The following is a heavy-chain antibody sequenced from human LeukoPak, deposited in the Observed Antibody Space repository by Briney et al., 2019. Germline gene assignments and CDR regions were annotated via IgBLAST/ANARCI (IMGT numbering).Heavy chain of an antibody. CDR3: ARVTEDSSSWYGYYYYGMDV. Sequence: SETLSLTCTDSGGSISSYYWSWIRQPPGKGLEWIGYIYYSGSTNYNPSLKSRVTISVDTSKSQFSLKLSSVTAADTAVYYCARVTEDSSSWYGYYYYGMDVWGQGTTVTVSS. D-gene: IGHD6-13*01. CDR1: GGSISSYY. J-gene: IGHJ6*02. CDR2: IYYSGST. V-gene: IGHV4-59*01.